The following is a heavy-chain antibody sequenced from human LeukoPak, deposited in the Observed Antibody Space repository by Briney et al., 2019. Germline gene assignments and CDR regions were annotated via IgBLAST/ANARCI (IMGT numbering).Heavy chain of an antibody. D-gene: IGHD1-14*01. CDR1: GGSISSADFY. V-gene: IGHV4-30-4*08. CDR3: ARDPHRERGTSNVFDI. Sequence: SETLSLTCTVSGGSISSADFYWNLVRQPPGKGLESIGSIYYTGTTQYNPSLKSRITISLDMFKNQFSLKLSSVTAADTAVYYCARDPHRERGTSNVFDIWGQGTMVTVSS. CDR2: IYYTGTT. J-gene: IGHJ3*02.